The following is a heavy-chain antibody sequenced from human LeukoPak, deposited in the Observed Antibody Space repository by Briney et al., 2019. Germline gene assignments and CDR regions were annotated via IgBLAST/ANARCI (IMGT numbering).Heavy chain of an antibody. J-gene: IGHJ5*02. CDR2: ISGYNGYT. Sequence: SVKVSCKASGYTFTSYGISWVRQAPGQGLEWMGWISGYNGYTHYAHNLQGRVTMTTDTSTSTAYMELRSLRSDDTAVYYCARDEARYSSGYYPNWFDLWGQGTLVTVSS. V-gene: IGHV1-18*01. CDR1: GYTFTSYG. CDR3: ARDEARYSSGYYPNWFDL. D-gene: IGHD3-22*01.